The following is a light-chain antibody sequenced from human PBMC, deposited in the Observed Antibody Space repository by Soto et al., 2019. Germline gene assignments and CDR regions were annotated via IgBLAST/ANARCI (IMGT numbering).Light chain of an antibody. CDR1: SSNIGTNT. Sequence: QSVLTQPPSASGTPGQRVTISCSGSSSNIGTNTVIWYQQLPGAAPKLLIYSDNQRPSGVPDRFAGSKSGTSASLAISGLQSEDEADYYCTSYTSSSTVLFGGGTKLTVL. J-gene: IGLJ3*02. V-gene: IGLV1-44*01. CDR3: TSYTSSSTVL. CDR2: SDN.